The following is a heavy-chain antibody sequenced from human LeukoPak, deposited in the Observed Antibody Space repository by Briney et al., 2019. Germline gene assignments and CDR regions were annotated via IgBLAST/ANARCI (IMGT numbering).Heavy chain of an antibody. Sequence: GESLKISCRASGYTFTSFWIGWVRQMPGEGLEYMGIIYPGDSDTRYSPSLQGQVTISADKSTSTAYLQWGSLKASDTAMYYCVRRGYGVIRVSPFDYWGQGTLVTVSS. CDR2: IYPGDSDT. J-gene: IGHJ4*02. CDR1: GYTFTSFW. CDR3: VRRGYGVIRVSPFDY. D-gene: IGHD5-12*01. V-gene: IGHV5-51*01.